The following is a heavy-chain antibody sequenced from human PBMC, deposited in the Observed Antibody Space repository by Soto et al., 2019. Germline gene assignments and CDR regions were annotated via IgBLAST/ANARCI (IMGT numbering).Heavy chain of an antibody. Sequence: QVQLVQSGAEVKKPGSSVKVSCKASGGTFSSYTISWVRQAPGQGLEWMGRIIPILGIANYVQKFQGRVTITADKSTRTAYMELSSLISEDTAEYYCASPIPGWNYSYYCYYLDVWGKGTTVTVSS. CDR2: IIPILGIA. D-gene: IGHD1-7*01. V-gene: IGHV1-69*02. CDR1: GGTFSSYT. CDR3: ASPIPGWNYSYYCYYLDV. J-gene: IGHJ6*03.